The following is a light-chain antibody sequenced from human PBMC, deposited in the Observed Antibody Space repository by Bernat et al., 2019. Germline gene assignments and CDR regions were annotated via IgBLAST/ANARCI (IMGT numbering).Light chain of an antibody. CDR1: QSLLLSNGYNY. J-gene: IGKJ5*01. V-gene: IGKV2-28*01. CDR2: LGS. CDR3: MQALQTPT. Sequence: DIVMPQSPLSLAVTPGEPASISCRSSQSLLLSNGYNYLDWYLQRPGQSPQLLIYLGSNRAPGVPHRFSGSGSGTDFTLEISRVEAEDVGIYYCMQALQTPTFGQGTRLETK.